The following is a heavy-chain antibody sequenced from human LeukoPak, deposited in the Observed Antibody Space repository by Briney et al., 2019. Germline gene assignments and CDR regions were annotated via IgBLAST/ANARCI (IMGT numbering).Heavy chain of an antibody. CDR2: IYYSGST. CDR3: ARATSWNWFDP. V-gene: IGHV4-30-4*08. J-gene: IGHJ5*02. Sequence: SQTLSLTCTVSGGSISSGDYYWSWIRQPPGKGLEWIGYIYYSGSTYYNPSLKSRVTISVDTSKNQFSLNLRSVTAADTAVYYCARATSWNWFDPWGQGTLVTVSS. CDR1: GGSISSGDYY.